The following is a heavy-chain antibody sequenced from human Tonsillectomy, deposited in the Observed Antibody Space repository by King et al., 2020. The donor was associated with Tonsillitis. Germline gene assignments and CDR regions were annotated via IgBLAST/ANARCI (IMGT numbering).Heavy chain of an antibody. CDR1: GYSFTNYW. V-gene: IGHV5-51*01. CDR2: ICPGDSDS. D-gene: IGHD1-14*01. J-gene: IGHJ4*02. CDR3: ARISAPSEAEFLDY. Sequence: VQLVESGAEVKKPGESLKISCKGSGYSFTNYWIGWVRQMPGKGLEWMGIICPGDSDSRYSPSFQGQVTISADKSISTAYLQWSSLKASDTAMYYCARISAPSEAEFLDYWGQGTLVTVSS.